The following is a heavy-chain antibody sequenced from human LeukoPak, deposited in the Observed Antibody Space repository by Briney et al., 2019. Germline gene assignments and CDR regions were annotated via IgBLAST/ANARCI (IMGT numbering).Heavy chain of an antibody. CDR3: ASTTYYYDSSGYYPGAFDI. CDR2: IYTSGST. Sequence: PSETLSLTCTVSGGSISSGSYYWSWIRQPAGKGLEWIGRIYTSGSTNYNPSLKSRVTISVDTSKNQFSLKLSSVTAADTAVYYCASTTYYYDSSGYYPGAFDIWGQGTMVTVSS. D-gene: IGHD3-22*01. CDR1: GGSISSGSYY. J-gene: IGHJ3*02. V-gene: IGHV4-61*02.